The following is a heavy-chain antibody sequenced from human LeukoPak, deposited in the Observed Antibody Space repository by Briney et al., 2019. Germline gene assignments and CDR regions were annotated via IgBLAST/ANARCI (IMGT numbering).Heavy chain of an antibody. CDR1: GVTLSDYE. D-gene: IGHD5-12*01. CDR3: ATRIPYTGYNN. V-gene: IGHV3-48*03. J-gene: IGHJ4*02. CDR2: MNRRGDRI. Sequence: GGSLRLSCTVLGVTLSDYELNWVSQDPGKGPEWVSYMNRRGDRIDHADSVKGRFTMSRDIATKSVFLQMTGPRVDDTAVYYCATRIPYTGYNNWGQGTLVTVSS.